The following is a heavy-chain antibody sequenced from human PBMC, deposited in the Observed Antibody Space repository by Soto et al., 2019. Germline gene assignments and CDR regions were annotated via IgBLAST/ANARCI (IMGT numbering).Heavy chain of an antibody. CDR2: IYYSGST. D-gene: IGHD3-9*01. J-gene: IGHJ4*02. CDR1: GGSISSGGYY. V-gene: IGHV4-31*03. Sequence: SETLSLTCTVSGGSISSGGYYWSWIRQHPWKGLEWIGYIYYSGSTYYNPSLKSRVTISVDTSKNQFSLKLSSVTAADTAVYYCAREGIYYDILTGFDYWGQEXLVTVYS. CDR3: AREGIYYDILTGFDY.